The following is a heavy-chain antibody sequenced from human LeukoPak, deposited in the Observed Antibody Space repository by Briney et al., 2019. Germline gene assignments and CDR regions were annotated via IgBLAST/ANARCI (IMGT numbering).Heavy chain of an antibody. V-gene: IGHV4-59*01. CDR1: GGSISSYY. D-gene: IGHD3-3*01. J-gene: IGHJ4*02. Sequence: PSETLSLTCTVSGGSISSYYWSWIRQPPGKGLEWIGYIYYSGSTNYNPSLKSRVTISVDTSKNQFSLKLSSVTAADTAVYYCARGGVPIFGVVILDGNFDYWGQGTLVTVSS. CDR3: ARGGVPIFGVVILDGNFDY. CDR2: IYYSGST.